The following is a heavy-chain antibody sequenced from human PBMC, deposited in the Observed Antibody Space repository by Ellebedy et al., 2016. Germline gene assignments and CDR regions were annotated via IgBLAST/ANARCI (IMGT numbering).Heavy chain of an antibody. V-gene: IGHV2-26*01. CDR1: GFSLSNARMG. J-gene: IGHJ4*02. Sequence: SGPTLVKPTETLTLTCTVSGFSLSNARMGVSWIRQPPGKALEWLAHIFSNDEKSYSTSLKSRLTISKDTSKSQVVLAMTNMDPVDTATYYCARTLPWGDGYKYFDYWGQGTLVTVSS. D-gene: IGHD5-24*01. CDR2: IFSNDEK. CDR3: ARTLPWGDGYKYFDY.